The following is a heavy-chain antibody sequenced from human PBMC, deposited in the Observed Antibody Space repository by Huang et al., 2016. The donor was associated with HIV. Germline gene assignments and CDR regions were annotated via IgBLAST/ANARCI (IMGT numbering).Heavy chain of an antibody. CDR3: TREGLEFTNF. CDR1: GYTFSSYP. J-gene: IGHJ4*02. CDR2: INAGYGDP. Sequence: QVQLVQSGAEVKKPGTSVKVSCKASGYTFSSYPLHWVRHAPGPRLEWMGSINAGYGDPKYSQKFQARLTITRDTSATTVFMELSRLSSEDTAVYYCTREGLEFTNFWGQGTLVTVSS. V-gene: IGHV1-3*01. D-gene: IGHD1-1*01.